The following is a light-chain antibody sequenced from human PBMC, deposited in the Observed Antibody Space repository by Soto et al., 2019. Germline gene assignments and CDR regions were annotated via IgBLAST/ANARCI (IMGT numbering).Light chain of an antibody. CDR2: GAS. J-gene: IGKJ2*01. Sequence: EIVLTQSPGTLSLSPGEGASLSGRGSQSVSSGAFAWYRQKPGQAPGLLIYGASKRATGIPDRFSGSGSGTDFTLTITTLEPEDSAVYFCQQYASSPYTFGQGTKVDIK. V-gene: IGKV3-20*01. CDR3: QQYASSPYT. CDR1: QSVSSGA.